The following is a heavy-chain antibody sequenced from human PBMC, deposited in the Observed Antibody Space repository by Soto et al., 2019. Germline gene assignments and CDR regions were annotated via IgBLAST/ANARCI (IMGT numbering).Heavy chain of an antibody. V-gene: IGHV1-69*01. J-gene: IGHJ6*02. CDR1: GVSFNNNG. CDR2: VSPPFRTS. Sequence: QVQLVQSGAEVKKPGSSVKVSCKTSGVSFNNNGIGWVRQATGHGLEWMGGVSPPFRTSNYARKFQGRISVTADSSTGTVNMELSSLTSEDTAQYYCARVLYYGSGSESPYGMDVGCQGTTVTVSS. CDR3: ARVLYYGSGSESPYGMDV. D-gene: IGHD3-10*01.